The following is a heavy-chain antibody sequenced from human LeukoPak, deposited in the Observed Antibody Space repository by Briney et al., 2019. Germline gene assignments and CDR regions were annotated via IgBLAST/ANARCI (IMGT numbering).Heavy chain of an antibody. J-gene: IGHJ3*02. CDR1: GGSINGYY. D-gene: IGHD6-13*01. CDR3: ARAPKTGYSSSWYGQSDAFDI. Sequence: SETLSLTCTVSGGSINGYYWTWIRQSPGKGLEWIGYVCYSGSSNYNPSLKSRVTISVDTSKNQFSLKLSSVTAADTAVYYCARAPKTGYSSSWYGQSDAFDIWGQGTMVTVSS. CDR2: VCYSGSS. V-gene: IGHV4-59*12.